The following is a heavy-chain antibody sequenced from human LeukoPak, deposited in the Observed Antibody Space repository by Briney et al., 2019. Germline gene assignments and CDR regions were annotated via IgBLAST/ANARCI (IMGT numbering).Heavy chain of an antibody. CDR1: GGSFSGYY. D-gene: IGHD4-23*01. CDR3: ARVGDYGGYPDY. J-gene: IGHJ4*02. Sequence: SETLSLTCAVYGGSFSGYYWSWIRQPPGKGLEWIGEINHSGSTNYNPSLKSRVTISVDTSKNQFSLKLSSVTAADTAVYYCARVGDYGGYPDYWGQGTLVTVYS. CDR2: INHSGST. V-gene: IGHV4-34*01.